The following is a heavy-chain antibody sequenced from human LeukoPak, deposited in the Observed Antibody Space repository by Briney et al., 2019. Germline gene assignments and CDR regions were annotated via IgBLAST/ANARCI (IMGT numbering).Heavy chain of an antibody. CDR2: ISYDGSNK. V-gene: IGHV3-30-3*01. Sequence: GGSLRLSCAASGFSFSSSAMHWVRQAPGKGLECVTFISYDGSNKYYVDSVRGRFTISRDNSKNTLYLQMNSLRAEDTAVYYCAKARAQLGPFDYWGQGTLVTVSS. CDR1: GFSFSSSA. D-gene: IGHD7-27*01. CDR3: AKARAQLGPFDY. J-gene: IGHJ4*02.